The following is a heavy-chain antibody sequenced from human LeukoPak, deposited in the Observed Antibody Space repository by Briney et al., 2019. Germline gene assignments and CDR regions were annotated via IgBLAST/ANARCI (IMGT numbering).Heavy chain of an antibody. CDR1: GGSISSSSYY. D-gene: IGHD2-2*03. CDR2: IYYSGST. V-gene: IGHV4-39*01. J-gene: IGHJ4*02. Sequence: PSETLSLTCTVSGGSISSSSYYWGWIRQPPGTGLEWIGSIYYSGSTYYNPSLKSRVTISVDTSKNQFSLKLSSVTAADTAVYYCARAAGYCSSTSCYEEQDYWGQGTLVTASS. CDR3: ARAAGYCSSTSCYEEQDY.